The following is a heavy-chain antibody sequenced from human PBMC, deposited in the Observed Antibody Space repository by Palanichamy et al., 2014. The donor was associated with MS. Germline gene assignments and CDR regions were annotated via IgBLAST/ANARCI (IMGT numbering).Heavy chain of an antibody. D-gene: IGHD5-18*01. CDR3: ARGVRTAMVKNYYFDY. V-gene: IGHV3-7*03. J-gene: IGHJ4*02. Sequence: EVQLVESGGGLVQPGGSLRLSCAASGFTFSSYWMSWVRQAPGKGLEWVANIKQDGSEKYYVDSVKGRFTISRDNAKNSLYLQMNSLRAEDTAVYYCARGVRTAMVKNYYFDYWGQGTLVTVSS. CDR2: IKQDGSEK. CDR1: GFTFSSYW.